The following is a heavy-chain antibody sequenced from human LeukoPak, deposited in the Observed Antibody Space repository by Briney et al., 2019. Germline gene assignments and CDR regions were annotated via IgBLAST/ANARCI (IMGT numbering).Heavy chain of an antibody. Sequence: ASVKVSCKASGYTFTSYYMHWVRQAPGQGLEWMGIINPSGGSTSYAQKFQGRVTMTRDTSTSTVYMELSSLRSEDTAVYYCAREGDSRGYGTYYFDYWGQGTLVTVSS. J-gene: IGHJ4*02. D-gene: IGHD3-22*01. CDR1: GYTFTSYY. CDR2: INPSGGST. CDR3: AREGDSRGYGTYYFDY. V-gene: IGHV1-46*01.